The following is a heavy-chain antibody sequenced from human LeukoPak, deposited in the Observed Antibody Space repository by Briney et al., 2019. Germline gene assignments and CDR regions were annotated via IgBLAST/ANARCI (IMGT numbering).Heavy chain of an antibody. CDR2: ISSSGITI. J-gene: IGHJ4*02. CDR1: VFTLSDYY. V-gene: IGHV3-11*01. D-gene: IGHD1-26*01. Sequence: GGSLRLSCAPSVFTLSDYYKSCIRQAPGKGREWVLYISSSGITIYYTDSVKRRFTISRDNAKNTLYLQMNSLRAEDTAVYYCARDNRGGYENDSRGPGNPVTVSP. CDR3: ARDNRGGYENDS.